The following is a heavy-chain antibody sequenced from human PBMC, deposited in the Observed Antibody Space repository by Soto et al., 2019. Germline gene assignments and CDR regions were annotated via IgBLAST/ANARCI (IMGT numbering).Heavy chain of an antibody. V-gene: IGHV1-18*01. CDR3: AREGVAPYYYYGMDV. CDR1: GYTFTRSG. Sequence: QVQLVQSGAEVKKPGASVKVSCKASGYTFTRSGISWVRQAPAQGPEWMGWISSYNGDTNYAQTFQGRATMTTDTSTSTAYMELRSLRSDDTAVYYCAREGVAPYYYYGMDVWGQGTPVTVSS. CDR2: ISSYNGDT. J-gene: IGHJ6*02. D-gene: IGHD5-12*01.